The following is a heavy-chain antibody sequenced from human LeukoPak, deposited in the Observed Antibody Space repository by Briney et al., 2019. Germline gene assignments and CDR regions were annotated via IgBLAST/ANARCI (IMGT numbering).Heavy chain of an antibody. CDR3: ARGSCSSRSCYKRVNGLDV. CDR1: GFTFSNYD. Sequence: GGSLRLSCAASGFTFSNYDMHWVRQATGKGLEWVSAFHTAGDTHYSGSVKGRFATSRENAKNSFYLQMNNLRAGDAAVYYCARGSCSSRSCYKRVNGLDVWGQGTPVTVSS. CDR2: FHTAGDT. J-gene: IGHJ6*02. D-gene: IGHD2-2*01. V-gene: IGHV3-13*01.